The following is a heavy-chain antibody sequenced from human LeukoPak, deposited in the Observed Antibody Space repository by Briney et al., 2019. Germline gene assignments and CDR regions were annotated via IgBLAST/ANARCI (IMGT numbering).Heavy chain of an antibody. D-gene: IGHD6-13*01. CDR3: ARLYSGSRTRPVYFDY. V-gene: IGHV1-46*01. CDR1: GYTFTSYY. J-gene: IGHJ4*02. CDR2: INPSGGST. Sequence: ASVNISCKASGYTFTSYYMHWVQQAPGQGLEWMGIINPSGGSTSYAQKFQGRVTMTRDTSTSTVYMELSSLRSEDTAVYYCARLYSGSRTRPVYFDYWGQGTLVTVSS.